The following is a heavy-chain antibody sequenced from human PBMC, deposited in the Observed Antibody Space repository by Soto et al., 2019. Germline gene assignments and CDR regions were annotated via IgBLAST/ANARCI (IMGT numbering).Heavy chain of an antibody. Sequence: SETLSLTCTVSGGSISSYYWSWIRQPPGKGLEWIGYIYYSGSTNYNPSLKSRVTISVDTSKNQFSLKLSSVTAADTAVYYCARDRGHWGTGTTGHYYYGMDVWGQGTTVTVSS. D-gene: IGHD1-7*01. CDR3: ARDRGHWGTGTTGHYYYGMDV. CDR1: GGSISSYY. J-gene: IGHJ6*02. CDR2: IYYSGST. V-gene: IGHV4-59*01.